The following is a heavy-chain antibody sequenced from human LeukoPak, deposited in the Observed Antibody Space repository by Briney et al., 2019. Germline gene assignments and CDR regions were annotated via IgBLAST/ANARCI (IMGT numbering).Heavy chain of an antibody. V-gene: IGHV3-9*01. D-gene: IGHD1-26*01. Sequence: PGGSLRLSCAASGFTFDDYAMHWVRHAPGKGLEWVSGISWNSGSIGYADSVKGRFTISRDTAKNSLYLQMNSLRAEDTALYYCEKDIWGSGSYRSYLDYWGQGTLVTVSS. CDR3: EKDIWGSGSYRSYLDY. CDR1: GFTFDDYA. CDR2: ISWNSGSI. J-gene: IGHJ4*02.